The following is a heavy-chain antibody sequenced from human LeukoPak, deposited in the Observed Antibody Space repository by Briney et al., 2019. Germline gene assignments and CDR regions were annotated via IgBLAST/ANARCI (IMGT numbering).Heavy chain of an antibody. CDR3: ARGAKPLWFDP. J-gene: IGHJ5*02. CDR2: ISDSGGAT. Sequence: GGSLRLSCAASGLTFTNHAMTWVRQAPGKGLEWVSTISDSGGATYYVDSVKGRFTISRDNSKNTVYLQMNSLRVEDTAVYYCARGAKPLWFDPWGQGTLVSVSS. CDR1: GLTFTNHA. V-gene: IGHV3-23*01.